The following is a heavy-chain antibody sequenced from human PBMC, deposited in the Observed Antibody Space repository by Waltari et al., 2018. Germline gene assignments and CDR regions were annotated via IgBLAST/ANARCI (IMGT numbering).Heavy chain of an antibody. J-gene: IGHJ3*02. V-gene: IGHV3-21*04. CDR2: ISSSSSYI. CDR1: GFTFSSYS. Sequence: EVQLVESGGGLVKPGGSLRLSCAASGFTFSSYSMNWVRQAPGKGLEWVSSISSSSSYIYYADSVKGRFTISRDNAKNSLYLQMNSLRAEDTAVYYCARRDRPSGAFDIWGQGTMVTVSS. D-gene: IGHD3-22*01. CDR3: ARRDRPSGAFDI.